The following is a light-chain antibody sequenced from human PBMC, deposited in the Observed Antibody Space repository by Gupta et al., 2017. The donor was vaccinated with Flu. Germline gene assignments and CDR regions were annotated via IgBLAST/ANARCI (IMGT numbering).Light chain of an antibody. CDR2: KNN. V-gene: IGLV10-54*04. CDR1: SNKVGNKE. CDR3: AAWDSSLSAGV. J-gene: IGLJ3*02. Sequence: TATLTCTGNSNKVGNKEAAWLQQHQGHPPKLLTYKNNKRPSGVSERFSASRSANTASLSITGLQPEDEADYDCAAWDSSLSAGVFGGGTKLAVL.